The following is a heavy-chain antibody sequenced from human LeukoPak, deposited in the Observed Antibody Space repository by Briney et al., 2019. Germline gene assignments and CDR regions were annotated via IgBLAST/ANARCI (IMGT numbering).Heavy chain of an antibody. CDR1: GFTFSNYW. D-gene: IGHD3-9*01. V-gene: IGHV3-74*01. CDR2: VNTDGSST. Sequence: PGGSLRLSCAASGFTFSNYWMHWVRQAPGKGLVWVSRVNTDGSSTSYADSVKGRFTMSRDNAKNTLYLKMNSLRAEDTAVYYCATVLLGNYDILTGPLDYWGQGTLVTVSS. CDR3: ATVLLGNYDILTGPLDY. J-gene: IGHJ4*02.